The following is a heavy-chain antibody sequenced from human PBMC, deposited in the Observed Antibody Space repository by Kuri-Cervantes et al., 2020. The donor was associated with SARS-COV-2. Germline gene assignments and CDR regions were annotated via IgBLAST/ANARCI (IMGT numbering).Heavy chain of an antibody. CDR2: ISGSGGST. J-gene: IGHJ3*02. Sequence: GESLKISCAASGFTFSSYAMSWVRQAPGKGLEWVSAISGSGGSTYYADSVKGRFTISRDNSKNSLYLQMNSLRAEDTAVYYCARDSGDSSGLDAFDIWGQGTRVTVSS. CDR3: ARDSGDSSGLDAFDI. CDR1: GFTFSSYA. V-gene: IGHV3-23*01. D-gene: IGHD3-22*01.